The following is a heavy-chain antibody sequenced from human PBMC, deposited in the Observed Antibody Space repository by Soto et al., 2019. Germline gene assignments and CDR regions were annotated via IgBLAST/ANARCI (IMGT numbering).Heavy chain of an antibody. CDR3: ARPRSGVSCYWCYYGMDV. D-gene: IGHD2-15*01. CDR1: GFTFSDYY. J-gene: IGHJ6*02. Sequence: QVQLVESGGGLVKPGGSLRLSCAASGFTFSDYYMSWIRQAPGKGLAWVSYISSSGSTIYYADSVQGRFTISRDNAKNYMYPQMNILRAEDTPGYYCARPRSGVSCYWCYYGMDVWGQGTTVTVSS. CDR2: ISSSGSTI. V-gene: IGHV3-11*01.